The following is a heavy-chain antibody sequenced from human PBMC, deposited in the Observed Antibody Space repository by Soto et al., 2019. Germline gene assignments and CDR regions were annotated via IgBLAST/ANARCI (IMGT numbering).Heavy chain of an antibody. V-gene: IGHV1-69*01. Sequence: QVQLVQSGAEVKKPGSSVKVSCKASGGTFNNHAASWVRQAPGLGLEWLGGIIPLLGTASYAQKVQGRVTITADESTSTTYMELPSLRPEDTAVYYCARRVGGHDSLDSWGQGTLVTVSS. CDR1: GGTFNNHA. J-gene: IGHJ4*02. D-gene: IGHD5-12*01. CDR2: IIPLLGTA. CDR3: ARRVGGHDSLDS.